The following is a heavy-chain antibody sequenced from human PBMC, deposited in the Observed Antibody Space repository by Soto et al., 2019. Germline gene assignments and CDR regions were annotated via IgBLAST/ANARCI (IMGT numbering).Heavy chain of an antibody. CDR2: ISCDGSST. CDR3: IKSRSGNYYGWFHX. CDR1: GFTFSSHW. J-gene: IGHJ5*02. V-gene: IGHV3-74*01. D-gene: IGHD3-10*01. Sequence: PGGSLRLSCAASGFTFSSHWMHWVRQGLGKGLEWVSRISCDGSSTSYAGSVKVRFTIYRDNSKNTLYLQMNSLGAEDTAVYYCIKSRSGNYYGWFHXWGQGILLTVSX.